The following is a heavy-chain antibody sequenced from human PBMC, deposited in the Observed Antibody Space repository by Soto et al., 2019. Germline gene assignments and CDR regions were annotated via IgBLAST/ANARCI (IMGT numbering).Heavy chain of an antibody. CDR1: GFNFSRSW. Sequence: GGSLRLSSEASGFNFSRSWMSWVRQAPGKGLEWVANMKEDGSEKYYADSVRGRFTISRDNAKNSVHLQMNSLRVEDTAVYYCARGFYTDYWGQGALVTVSS. CDR3: ARGFYTDY. J-gene: IGHJ4*02. V-gene: IGHV3-7*01. D-gene: IGHD3-3*01. CDR2: MKEDGSEK.